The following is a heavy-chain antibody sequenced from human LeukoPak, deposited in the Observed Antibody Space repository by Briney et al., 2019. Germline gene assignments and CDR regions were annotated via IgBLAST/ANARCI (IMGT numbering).Heavy chain of an antibody. CDR2: IYYSGST. CDR3: AGVSGYSYAYLY. V-gene: IGHV4-59*08. J-gene: IGHJ4*02. Sequence: SETLSLTCTVSGGSISSYYWSWSRQPPGKGLEWIGYIYYSGSTNFNPSLKSRVTISVDTSKNQFSLKLSSVTAADTAVYHCAGVSGYSYAYLYWGQGTLVTVSS. CDR1: GGSISSYY. D-gene: IGHD5-18*01.